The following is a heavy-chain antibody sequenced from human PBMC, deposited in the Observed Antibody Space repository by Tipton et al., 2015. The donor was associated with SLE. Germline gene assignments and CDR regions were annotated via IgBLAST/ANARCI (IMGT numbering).Heavy chain of an antibody. CDR3: ARVSPLRFLEWLLDY. CDR1: GFIFSRHW. D-gene: IGHD3-3*01. J-gene: IGHJ4*02. CDR2: IWYDGSNK. V-gene: IGHV3-33*08. Sequence: SLRLSCEGSGFIFSRHWMTWVRQAPGKGLEWVAVIWYDGSNKYYADSVKGRFTISRDNSKNTLYLQMNSLRAEDTAVYYCARVSPLRFLEWLLDYWGQGTLVTVSS.